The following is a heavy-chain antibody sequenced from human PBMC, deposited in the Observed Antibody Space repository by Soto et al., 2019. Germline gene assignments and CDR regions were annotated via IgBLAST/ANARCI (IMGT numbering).Heavy chain of an antibody. J-gene: IGHJ4*02. D-gene: IGHD2-2*02. CDR1: GYTFAGYY. CDR3: AREGYCSSTSCYIGNY. V-gene: IGHV1-2*02. Sequence: GSSVKVSCKASGYTFAGYYMHWVRQAPGQGLEWMGWITPKSGGTNYAQKFQGRVTMTRDPSISAAYMELSRLRSDDTAVYYCAREGYCSSTSCYIGNYWGKGTLVTVFS. CDR2: ITPKSGGT.